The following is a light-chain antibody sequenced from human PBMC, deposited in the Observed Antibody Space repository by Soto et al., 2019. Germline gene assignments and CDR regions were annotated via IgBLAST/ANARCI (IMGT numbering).Light chain of an antibody. V-gene: IGKV1-39*01. CDR1: QSISTY. CDR2: AAC. Sequence: DIQMTQSPSSLSASVGDRVTITCRASQSISTYLNWYQQKPGKAPKVLIYAACSLQSGVPSRFSGTSSGTDFILTISRQQPEDCATYYYQQGYSTPLTFGQGTKVEIK. J-gene: IGKJ2*01. CDR3: QQGYSTPLT.